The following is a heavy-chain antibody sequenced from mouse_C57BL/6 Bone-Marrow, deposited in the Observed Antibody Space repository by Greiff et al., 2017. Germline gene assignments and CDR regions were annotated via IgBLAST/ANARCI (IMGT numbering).Heavy chain of an antibody. D-gene: IGHD2-4*01. CDR2: IWTGGGT. CDR1: GFSLTSYA. CDR3: ASHYERPYYYTMDY. Sequence: QVQLKESGPGLVAPSQSLSITCTVSGFSLTSYAISWVRQPPGKGLEWLGVIWTGGGTNYNSALKSRLSISKDNSKSQVYLKMNSLQTDDTARYYCASHYERPYYYTMDYRGQGTSVTVSS. V-gene: IGHV2-9-1*01. J-gene: IGHJ4*01.